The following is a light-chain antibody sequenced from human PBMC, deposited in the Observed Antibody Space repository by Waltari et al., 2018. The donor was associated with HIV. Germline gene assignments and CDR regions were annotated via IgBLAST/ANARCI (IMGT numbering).Light chain of an antibody. Sequence: SYELTQPPSVSVSPGLTARITCSGEALPQQYSYWYQQKSGQAPVLLIYEDNKRPSGIPERFSGSSSGTMATLTFSGAQVEDEADYYCYSTDTNGHPLFGGGTKLTVL. CDR1: ALPQQY. J-gene: IGLJ2*01. V-gene: IGLV3-10*01. CDR3: YSTDTNGHPL. CDR2: EDN.